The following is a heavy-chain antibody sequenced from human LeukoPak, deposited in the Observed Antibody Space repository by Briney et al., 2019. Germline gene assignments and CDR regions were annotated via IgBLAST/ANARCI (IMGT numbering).Heavy chain of an antibody. V-gene: IGHV3-33*01. CDR2: IWYDASDR. CDR1: GFTFSSFG. CDR3: VRGVGVSRFNYFDP. Sequence: GGSLRLSCAASGFTFSSFGMHWVRQAPGKGLEWVAVIWYDASDRYYADSVKGRFTISRDNSKNTLFLQMNSLRDDDTAVYYCVRGVGVSRFNYFDPWGQGTLVTVSS. D-gene: IGHD5-24*01. J-gene: IGHJ5*02.